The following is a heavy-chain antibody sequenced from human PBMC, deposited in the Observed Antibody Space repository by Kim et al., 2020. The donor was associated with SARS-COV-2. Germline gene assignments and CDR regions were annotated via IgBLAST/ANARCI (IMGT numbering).Heavy chain of an antibody. J-gene: IGHJ3*02. Sequence: ASVTVSCKASGYTFTSYGISWVRQAPGQGLEWMGWISAYNGNTNYAQKLQGRVTMTTDTSTSTAYMELRSLRSDDTAVYYCARDIESCSYYGSGSCDAFDIWGQGTMVTVSS. V-gene: IGHV1-18*01. CDR1: GYTFTSYG. CDR2: ISAYNGNT. D-gene: IGHD3-10*01. CDR3: ARDIESCSYYGSGSCDAFDI.